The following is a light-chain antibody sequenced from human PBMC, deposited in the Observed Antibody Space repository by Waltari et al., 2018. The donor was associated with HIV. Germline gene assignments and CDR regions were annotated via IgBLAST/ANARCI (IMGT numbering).Light chain of an antibody. Sequence: VVVTPSPLSLPVSLGQPASIPCNSSQSLLYSDGNTYLNWFHQRPGQSPRRLIYRVSNRDSGVPDRFSGSGSGTDFTLKISRVEAEDVGVYYCMQGTHWPITFGQGTRLEIK. V-gene: IGKV2-30*01. J-gene: IGKJ5*01. CDR3: MQGTHWPIT. CDR1: QSLLYSDGNTY. CDR2: RVS.